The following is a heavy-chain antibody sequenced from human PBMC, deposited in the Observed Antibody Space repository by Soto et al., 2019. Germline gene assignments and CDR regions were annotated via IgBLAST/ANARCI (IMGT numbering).Heavy chain of an antibody. CDR1: GITFSRFG. Sequence: GGSLRLSCAASGITFSRFGMHWVRQAPGKGLEWVAVISYDGSSRDYADSVKGRFTISRDNSRNTLYLQMNSLRDEDTAVYYCAKERSSWFSGGARYYSGLAVWGQGTTVTVSS. CDR3: AKERSSWFSGGARYYSGLAV. CDR2: ISYDGSSR. V-gene: IGHV3-30*18. D-gene: IGHD6-13*01. J-gene: IGHJ6*02.